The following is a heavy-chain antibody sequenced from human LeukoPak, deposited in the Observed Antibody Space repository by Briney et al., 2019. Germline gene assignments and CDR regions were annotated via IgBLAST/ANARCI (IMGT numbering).Heavy chain of an antibody. CDR1: GGSISSYH. V-gene: IGHV4-59*01. Sequence: SETLSLTCTVSGGSISSYHWSWFRQAPGKGLEWIGYIYDSGSTNFNPSLKSRVTISVDTSKNQFSLKLSSVTAADTAVYYCAGAVSTNAIDYWGQGTLVTVSS. CDR2: IYDSGST. D-gene: IGHD1-1*01. CDR3: AGAVSTNAIDY. J-gene: IGHJ4*02.